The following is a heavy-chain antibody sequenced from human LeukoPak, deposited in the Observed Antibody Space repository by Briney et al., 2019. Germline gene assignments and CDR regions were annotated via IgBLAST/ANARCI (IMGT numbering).Heavy chain of an antibody. CDR2: IYSGGST. Sequence: GGSLRLSCAASGFTVSSSYMSWVRQVPGKGLEWVSVIYSGGSTFYADSVKGRFTISRDNSKNTLFLQMNSLRAEDTAVYYCASGFCSGGSCYNDAFDIWGQGTMVTVSS. CDR1: GFTVSSSY. D-gene: IGHD2-15*01. V-gene: IGHV3-66*01. J-gene: IGHJ3*02. CDR3: ASGFCSGGSCYNDAFDI.